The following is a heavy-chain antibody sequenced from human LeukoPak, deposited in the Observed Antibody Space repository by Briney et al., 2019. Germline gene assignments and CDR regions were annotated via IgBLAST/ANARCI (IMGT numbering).Heavy chain of an antibody. CDR1: GFTFSSYA. CDR3: ARVAFWGYSYGYPNDY. J-gene: IGHJ4*02. CDR2: ISYDGSNK. Sequence: GGSLRLSCAASGFTFSSYAMHWVRQAPGKGLEWVAVISYDGSNKYYADSVKGRFTISRDNSKNTLHLQMNSLRAEDTAVYYCARVAFWGYSYGYPNDYWGQGTLVTVSS. D-gene: IGHD5-18*01. V-gene: IGHV3-30-3*01.